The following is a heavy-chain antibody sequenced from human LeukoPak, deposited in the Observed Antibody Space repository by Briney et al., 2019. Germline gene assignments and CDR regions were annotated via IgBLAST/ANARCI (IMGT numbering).Heavy chain of an antibody. CDR3: ARDQWLLRGGDHDAFDI. D-gene: IGHD6-19*01. V-gene: IGHV4-39*07. Sequence: SETLSLTCTVSGDSVSSSTYYWDWIRQPPGKGLEWIGNICYSVSTYYNPSLKSRVTISIDKSKNQFSLKLRSVTAADTAVYYCARDQWLLRGGDHDAFDIWGQGTMVTVSS. CDR1: GDSVSSSTYY. CDR2: ICYSVST. J-gene: IGHJ3*02.